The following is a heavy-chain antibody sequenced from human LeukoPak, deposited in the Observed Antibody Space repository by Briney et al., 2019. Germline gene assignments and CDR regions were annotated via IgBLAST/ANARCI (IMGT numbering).Heavy chain of an antibody. V-gene: IGHV1-18*01. D-gene: IGHD2-2*01. CDR1: GYTFTIYG. J-gene: IGHJ6*02. CDR3: AREGDSVVVPAAIRHSFYYYYGMDV. Sequence: ASVKVSFKASGYTFTIYGISWVRQAPGQGLEWMGWISAYNGNTNYSQKLPGRVTMTTDTSTSTAYMELRSLRSDDTAVYYCAREGDSVVVPAAIRHSFYYYYGMDVWGQGTTVTVSS. CDR2: ISAYNGNT.